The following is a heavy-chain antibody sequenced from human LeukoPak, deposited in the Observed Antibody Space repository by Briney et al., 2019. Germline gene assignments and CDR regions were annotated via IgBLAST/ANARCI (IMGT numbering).Heavy chain of an antibody. J-gene: IGHJ4*02. CDR3: ARSYYYGSGSYYPFDY. CDR2: IWYDGSNK. Sequence: GGSLRLFCAASGLTFSRYGMHWVRQAPGKGLEWVAVIWYDGSNKYYADSVKGRFTISRDNSKNTLYLQMNSLRAEDTAVYYCARSYYYGSGSYYPFDYWGQGTLVTVSS. D-gene: IGHD3-10*01. CDR1: GLTFSRYG. V-gene: IGHV3-33*01.